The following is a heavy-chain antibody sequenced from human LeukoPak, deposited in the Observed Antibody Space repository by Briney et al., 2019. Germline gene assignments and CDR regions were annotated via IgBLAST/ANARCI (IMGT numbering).Heavy chain of an antibody. Sequence: ASVKVSCKASGYTFTGYYMHWVRQAPGQGLEWMGWINPNSGGTNYAQKFQGWVTMTRDTSISTAYMELSRLRSDDTAVYYCARVGRYGVGPFDYWGQGTLVTVSS. J-gene: IGHJ4*02. CDR2: INPNSGGT. CDR3: ARVGRYGVGPFDY. V-gene: IGHV1-2*04. D-gene: IGHD3-10*01. CDR1: GYTFTGYY.